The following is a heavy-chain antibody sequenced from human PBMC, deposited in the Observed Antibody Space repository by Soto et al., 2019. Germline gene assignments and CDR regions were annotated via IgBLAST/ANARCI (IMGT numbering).Heavy chain of an antibody. V-gene: IGHV1-69*02. Sequence: QVQLVQSGAEVKKPGSSVKVSCKASGGTFSSYTISWVRQAPGQWLEWMGRIIPILGIANYAQKFQGRVTITADKSTSTAYMELSSLRSEDTAVYYCARDDGLAYCGGDCYSWGQGTLVTVSS. D-gene: IGHD2-21*02. J-gene: IGHJ4*02. CDR1: GGTFSSYT. CDR3: ARDDGLAYCGGDCYS. CDR2: IIPILGIA.